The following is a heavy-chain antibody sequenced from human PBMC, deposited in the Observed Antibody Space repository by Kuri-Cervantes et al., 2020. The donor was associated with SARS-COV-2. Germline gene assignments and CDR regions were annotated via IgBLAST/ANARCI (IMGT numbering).Heavy chain of an antibody. V-gene: IGHV3-33*08. J-gene: IGHJ5*02. D-gene: IGHD1-26*01. CDR2: IWYDGTNK. CDR1: GFTFSSYA. CDR3: ARDVRYSGSYQCTS. Sequence: GGSLRLSCAASGFTFSSYAMHWVRQAPGKGLEWVALIWYDGTNKYYADSVKGRFTISRDNSKNTLYLQMNSLRAEDTAVYYCARDVRYSGSYQCTSWGQGTVVTVSS.